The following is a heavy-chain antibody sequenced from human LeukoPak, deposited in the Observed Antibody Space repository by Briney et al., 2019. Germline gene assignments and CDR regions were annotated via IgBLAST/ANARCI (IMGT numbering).Heavy chain of an antibody. CDR1: GFTFSSYA. J-gene: IGHJ6*02. Sequence: GRSLRLSCAASGFTFSSYAMHWVRQAPGKGLEWVAVISYDGSNKYYADSVKGRFTISRDNSKNTLYLQMNSLRAEDTAVYYCARDNAVPSDYYDSSGYFLFFYYYGMDVWGQGTTVTVSS. CDR3: ARDNAVPSDYYDSSGYFLFFYYYGMDV. D-gene: IGHD3-22*01. CDR2: ISYDGSNK. V-gene: IGHV3-30-3*01.